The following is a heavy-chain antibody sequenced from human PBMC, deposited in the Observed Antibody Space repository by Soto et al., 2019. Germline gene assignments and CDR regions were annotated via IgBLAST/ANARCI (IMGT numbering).Heavy chain of an antibody. V-gene: IGHV1-8*01. CDR3: ARMVTFGLLNWFDP. CDR2: MNPGSGDT. CDR1: GYSFTNND. Sequence: GGSVKVSCKASGYSFTNNDVSWVRQATGQGLEWMGWMNPGSGDTGYAQKFQGRVTMTRDISIATAYMQLSSLRSHDTDKYYCARMVTFGLLNWFDPWGQGTLVTVSS. D-gene: IGHD3-16*01. J-gene: IGHJ5*02.